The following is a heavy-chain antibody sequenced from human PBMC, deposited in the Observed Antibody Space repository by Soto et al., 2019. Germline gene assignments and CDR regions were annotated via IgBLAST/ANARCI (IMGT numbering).Heavy chain of an antibody. CDR2: IIPIFGTA. Sequence: SVKVSCKASGGTFSSYAISWVRQAPGQGLQWMGGIIPIFGTANYAQKFQGRVTITADESTSTAYMELSSLRSEDTAVYYCARGGIVVEGTYYYYYGMDVWGQGTTVTVSS. CDR3: ARGGIVVEGTYYYYYGMDV. CDR1: GGTFSSYA. V-gene: IGHV1-69*13. J-gene: IGHJ6*02. D-gene: IGHD3-22*01.